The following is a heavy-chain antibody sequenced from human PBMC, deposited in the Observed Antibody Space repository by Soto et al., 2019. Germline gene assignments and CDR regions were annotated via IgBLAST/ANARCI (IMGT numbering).Heavy chain of an antibody. V-gene: IGHV3-30*04. CDR1: GFTFSSYA. CDR2: ISYDGSNK. D-gene: IGHD3-9*01. J-gene: IGHJ3*02. CDR3: ARDRGYDILTGYYDAFDI. Sequence: GRSLRLSCAASGFTFSSYAMHWVRQAPGKGLEWVAVISYDGSNKYYADSVKGRFTISRDNSKNTLYLQMNSLRAEDTAVYYCARDRGYDILTGYYDAFDIWGQGTMVTVSS.